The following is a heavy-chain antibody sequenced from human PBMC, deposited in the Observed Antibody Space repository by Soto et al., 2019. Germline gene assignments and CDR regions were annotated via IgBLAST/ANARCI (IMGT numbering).Heavy chain of an antibody. V-gene: IGHV3-30-3*01. J-gene: IGHJ6*02. CDR2: ISFDGNIK. CDR1: GFTFSDYA. CDR3: AREPRRYCNSIRCLGLYGLDV. Sequence: HPGGSLRLSCAVSGFTFSDYAMHWVRHVPGQGLEWVAVISFDGNIKYDADSVKGRFTISRDNSKNTLFLQMDSLKGEDTAVYSCAREPRRYCNSIRCLGLYGLDVWGQGTAVTVSS. D-gene: IGHD2-2*01.